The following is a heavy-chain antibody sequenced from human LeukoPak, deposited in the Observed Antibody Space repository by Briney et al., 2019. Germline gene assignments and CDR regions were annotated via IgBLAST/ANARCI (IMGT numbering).Heavy chain of an antibody. J-gene: IGHJ2*01. Sequence: SETLSLTCTVSGGSISSSSYYWGWIRQPPGKGLEWIGSIYYSGSTYYNPSLKSRVTISVDTSKNQFSLKLSSVTAADTAVYYCARCSSSSWYSGYWYFDLWGRGTLVTVSS. D-gene: IGHD6-13*01. CDR3: ARCSSSSWYSGYWYFDL. CDR2: IYYSGST. CDR1: GGSISSSSYY. V-gene: IGHV4-39*07.